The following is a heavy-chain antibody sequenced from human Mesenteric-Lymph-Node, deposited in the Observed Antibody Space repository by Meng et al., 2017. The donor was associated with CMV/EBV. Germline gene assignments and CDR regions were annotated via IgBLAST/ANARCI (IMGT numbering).Heavy chain of an antibody. Sequence: GGSLRLSCAASGSTFDDYGMSWVRQAPGKGLEWVSSISSSSSYIYYADSVKGRFTISRDNSKNTLYLQMNSLRAEDTAVYYCAKDFLGIAAAGTPGSGYWGQGTLVTVSS. CDR3: AKDFLGIAAAGTPGSGY. CDR2: ISSSSSYI. J-gene: IGHJ4*02. V-gene: IGHV3-21*01. CDR1: GSTFDDYG. D-gene: IGHD6-13*01.